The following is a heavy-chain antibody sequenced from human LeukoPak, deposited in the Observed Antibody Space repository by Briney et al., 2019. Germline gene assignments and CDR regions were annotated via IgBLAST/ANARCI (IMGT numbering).Heavy chain of an antibody. CDR1: GGSIGSGNW. CDR2: IYHSGST. J-gene: IGHJ5*02. D-gene: IGHD6-19*01. CDR3: ARGGTTVAGTFWFDP. Sequence: SETLSLTCAVSGGSIGSGNWWSWVRQPPGKGLEWIGEIYHSGSTNYNSSLKSRVTISVDKSKNQFSLKLSSVTAADTAMYYCARGGTTVAGTFWFDPWGQGTLVTVSS. V-gene: IGHV4-4*02.